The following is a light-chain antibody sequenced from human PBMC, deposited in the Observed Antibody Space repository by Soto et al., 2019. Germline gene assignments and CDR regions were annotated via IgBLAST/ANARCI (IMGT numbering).Light chain of an antibody. J-gene: IGLJ1*01. CDR1: SSDIGCYDY. Sequence: QSALTQPASLSGSPGQSLTIACTGTSSDIGCYDYVSWFQQHPGKAPQLMISEVNNTPSGVSNRYFCSKSCETAYLIISGLQVEDESQHFCFSFTTASTHALGTGNECTV. CDR2: EVN. CDR3: FSFTTASTHA. V-gene: IGLV2-14*01.